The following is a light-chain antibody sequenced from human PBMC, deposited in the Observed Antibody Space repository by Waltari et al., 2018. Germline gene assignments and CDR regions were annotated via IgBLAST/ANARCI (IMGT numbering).Light chain of an antibody. Sequence: DIQMTQSPSTLSASVGDRVTITCRASQSISSWWAWYQQKPGKAPKLLIYKASSLESGVPSRFSGSGSGTEFTLSISSLQPDEFAVYYCQQYSGYEWTFGQGTKVEIK. CDR1: QSISSW. V-gene: IGKV1-5*03. CDR3: QQYSGYEWT. J-gene: IGKJ1*01. CDR2: KAS.